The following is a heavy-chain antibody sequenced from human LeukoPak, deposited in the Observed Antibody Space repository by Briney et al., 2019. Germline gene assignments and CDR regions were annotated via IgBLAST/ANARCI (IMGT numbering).Heavy chain of an antibody. CDR2: IYSGGST. V-gene: IGHV3-66*01. Sequence: GGSLRLSCAASGFTVSSNYMSWVRQAPGKGLEWVSVIYSGGSTYYADSVKGRFTISRDDSKSTLYLQMNRLKTEDTAVYYCTTWLYYGSGTYVDYWGQGTLATVSS. D-gene: IGHD3-10*01. CDR1: GFTVSSNY. CDR3: TTWLYYGSGTYVDY. J-gene: IGHJ4*02.